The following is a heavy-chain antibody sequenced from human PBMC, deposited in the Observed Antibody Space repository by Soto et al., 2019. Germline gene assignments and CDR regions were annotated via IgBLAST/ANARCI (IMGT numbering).Heavy chain of an antibody. CDR1: GGSMSSSNL. Sequence: PSETLSLTCAFSGGSMSSSNLWIWVRQPPGKGLEWIGEIYPGGSPNYNPSLKSRVTISVDKSKNQFSLKLSSVTAADTAVYYCAGDSTSLYYYYMDVWGQGTTVTVSS. CDR3: AGDSTSLYYYYMDV. V-gene: IGHV4-4*02. D-gene: IGHD2-2*02. J-gene: IGHJ6*01. CDR2: IYPGGSP.